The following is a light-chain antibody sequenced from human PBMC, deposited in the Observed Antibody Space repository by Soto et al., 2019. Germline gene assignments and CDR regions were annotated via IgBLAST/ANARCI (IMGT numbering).Light chain of an antibody. CDR3: QTCGTGIHVV. J-gene: IGLJ2*01. Sequence: QSVLTQSPSASASLGASVKLTCTLSSGHSSYAIAWHQQQPEKGPRYLMKLDSDGSHTQGDAIPDRFSGSSSGAERYLTISSLQSEDEADYYCQTCGTGIHVVFGGGTKLTVL. CDR2: LDSDGSH. CDR1: SGHSSYA. V-gene: IGLV4-69*01.